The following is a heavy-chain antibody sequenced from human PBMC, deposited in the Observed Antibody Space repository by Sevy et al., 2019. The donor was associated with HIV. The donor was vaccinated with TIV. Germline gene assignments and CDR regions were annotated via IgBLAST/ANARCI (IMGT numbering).Heavy chain of an antibody. CDR2: IYHSGST. CDR1: AGSISSGGYS. CDR3: ARGGYYDSSGLYGAFDI. D-gene: IGHD3-22*01. J-gene: IGHJ3*02. Sequence: SETLSLTCAVSAGSISSGGYSWSWIRQPPGKGLEWIGYIYHSGSTYYNPSLKSRVTISVDRSKNQFSLKLSSVTAADTAVYYCARGGYYDSSGLYGAFDIWGQGTMVTISS. V-gene: IGHV4-30-2*01.